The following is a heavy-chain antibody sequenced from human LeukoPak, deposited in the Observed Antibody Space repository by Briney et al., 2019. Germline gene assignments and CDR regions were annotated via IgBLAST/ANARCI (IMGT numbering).Heavy chain of an antibody. D-gene: IGHD3-10*02. Sequence: GGSLRLSCAASGFSFSAYYMNWVRQAPGKGPEWLANINQAGSAQNYVDSVRGRFTISRDNAKNSLFLQMNSLRAEDTAVYYCARAVRGGADTYWGQGTLVAVSS. CDR2: INQAGSAQ. CDR1: GFSFSAYY. CDR3: ARAVRGGADTY. V-gene: IGHV3-7*04. J-gene: IGHJ4*02.